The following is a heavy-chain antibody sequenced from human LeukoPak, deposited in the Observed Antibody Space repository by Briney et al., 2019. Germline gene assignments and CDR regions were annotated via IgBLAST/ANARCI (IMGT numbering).Heavy chain of an antibody. Sequence: SETLSLTCTVSGGSISSGGYYWSWIRQPPGKGLEWIGYIYYSGSTYYNPSLKSRVTISVDTSKSQFSLKLSSVTAADTAVYYCARDLSWNYGMDVWGQGTTVTVSS. CDR2: IYYSGST. V-gene: IGHV4-30-4*01. CDR3: ARDLSWNYGMDV. CDR1: GGSISSGGYY. D-gene: IGHD1-1*01. J-gene: IGHJ6*02.